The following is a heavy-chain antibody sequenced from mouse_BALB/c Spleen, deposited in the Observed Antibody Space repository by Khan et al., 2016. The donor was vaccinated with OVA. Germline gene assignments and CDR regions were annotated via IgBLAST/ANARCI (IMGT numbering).Heavy chain of an antibody. Sequence: VRLQQSGPELVKPGASVKISCKASGYSFTGYYMHWVKQSHVKSLEWIGRINPYNGATSYNQNFKDKASLTVDKSSSTAYMELHSLTSEDAAVYYCAKGRFYDGYKDWGQGTLVTVSA. CDR2: INPYNGAT. CDR1: GYSFTGYY. D-gene: IGHD2-3*01. V-gene: IGHV1-31*01. CDR3: AKGRFYDGYKD. J-gene: IGHJ3*01.